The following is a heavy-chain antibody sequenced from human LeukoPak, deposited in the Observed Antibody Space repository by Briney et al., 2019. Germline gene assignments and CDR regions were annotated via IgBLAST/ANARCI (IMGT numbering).Heavy chain of an antibody. J-gene: IGHJ4*02. CDR1: GYSFSTYW. V-gene: IGHV5-51*01. CDR2: IYPGDSDT. CDR3: ARPAGYSSGALDY. Sequence: GESLKISCQGSGYSFSTYWITWVRQMPGKGLEWMGIIYPGDSDTRYSPSFQGQVTISADKSISTAYLQWSSLKASDTAMYYCARPAGYSSGALDYWGQGTLVTVSS. D-gene: IGHD6-19*01.